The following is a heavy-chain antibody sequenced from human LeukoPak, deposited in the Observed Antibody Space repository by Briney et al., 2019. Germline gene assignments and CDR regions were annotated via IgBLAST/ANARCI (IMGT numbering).Heavy chain of an antibody. CDR1: GGSFSGYY. J-gene: IGHJ4*02. Sequence: PSETLSLTCAVYGGSFSGYYWSWIRQPPGKGLEWIGEINHSGSTNYNPSPKSRVTISVDTSKNQFSLKLSSVTAADTAVYYCARGIAAAASFFDYWGQGTLVTVSS. CDR2: INHSGST. CDR3: ARGIAAAASFFDY. D-gene: IGHD6-13*01. V-gene: IGHV4-34*01.